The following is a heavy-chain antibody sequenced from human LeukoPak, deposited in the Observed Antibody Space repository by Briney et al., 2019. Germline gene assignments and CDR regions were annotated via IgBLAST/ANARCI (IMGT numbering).Heavy chain of an antibody. Sequence: GESLKTSCKGSGYSFTSYWIGWVRQMPGKGLEWRGIIDPGDSDTRYSPSFQGQVTISADKSISTAYLQWSSLKASDTAMYYCARQTGTYDIPFDYWGQGTLVTVSS. CDR3: ARQTGTYDIPFDY. CDR2: IDPGDSDT. V-gene: IGHV5-51*01. D-gene: IGHD1-7*01. CDR1: GYSFTSYW. J-gene: IGHJ4*02.